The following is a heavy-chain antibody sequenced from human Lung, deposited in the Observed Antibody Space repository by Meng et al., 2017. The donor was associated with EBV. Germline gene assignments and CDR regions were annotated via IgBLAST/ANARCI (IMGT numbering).Heavy chain of an antibody. V-gene: IGHV6-1*01. CDR1: GDSVSSSSAA. J-gene: IGHJ2*01. CDR3: ARGATSVFDL. Sequence: LLQAGPGLVKPSQALPLPCVISGDSVSSSSAAWTWIRQSPSRGLEWLGRTYYRSKWYNDYAVFVKSRITINPDTSKNQFSLQLNSVTPEDTAVYYCARGATSVFDLWGRGTLVTASS. CDR2: TYYRSKWYN.